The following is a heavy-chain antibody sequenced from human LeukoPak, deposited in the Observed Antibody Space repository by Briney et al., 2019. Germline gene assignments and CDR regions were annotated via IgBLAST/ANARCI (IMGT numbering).Heavy chain of an antibody. Sequence: GGSLRLSCAASGFTFNSYAMHWVRQAPGKRPEWVANMNIDGSEKYYADSVKGRFSISRDNARNSVYLQMASLRVEDTAVYYCARDPVEWELLLDYWGQGTLVTVSS. V-gene: IGHV3-7*01. CDR3: ARDPVEWELLLDY. J-gene: IGHJ4*02. D-gene: IGHD1-26*01. CDR1: GFTFNSYA. CDR2: MNIDGSEK.